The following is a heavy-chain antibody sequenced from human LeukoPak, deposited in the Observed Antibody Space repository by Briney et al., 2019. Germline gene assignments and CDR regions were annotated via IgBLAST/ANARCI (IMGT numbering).Heavy chain of an antibody. Sequence: GASVKVSCKASGYTFTSYYMHWVRQAPGQGLEWMGIINPSGGSTGYAQKFQGRVTMTRDTSTSTVYMELSSLRSEDTAVYYCARGGTYYGSGSPNDYWGQGTLVTVSS. J-gene: IGHJ4*02. D-gene: IGHD3-10*01. CDR3: ARGGTYYGSGSPNDY. V-gene: IGHV1-46*01. CDR2: INPSGGST. CDR1: GYTFTSYY.